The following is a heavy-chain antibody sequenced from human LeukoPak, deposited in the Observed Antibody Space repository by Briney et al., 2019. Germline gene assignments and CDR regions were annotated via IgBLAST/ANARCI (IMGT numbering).Heavy chain of an antibody. J-gene: IGHJ3*02. V-gene: IGHV5-51*01. CDR1: GYSFTSYW. D-gene: IGHD3-22*01. CDR2: IYPGDSDT. Sequence: PGESLKISCKGSGYSFTSYWICWVRQMPGKRLEWMGIIYPGDSDTRYSPSFQGQVTISADKSISTAYLQWSSLKASDTAMYYCARHPSHYYDSSGYPPVGAFDIWGQGTMVTVSS. CDR3: ARHPSHYYDSSGYPPVGAFDI.